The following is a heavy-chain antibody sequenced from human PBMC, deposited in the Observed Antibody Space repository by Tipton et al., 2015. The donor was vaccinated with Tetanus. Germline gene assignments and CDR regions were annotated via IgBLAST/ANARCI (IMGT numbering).Heavy chain of an antibody. Sequence: QSGAEVKRPGSSVKVSCKASGDTYTTHGVTWVRQAPGQGLEWMGGIIPKHQTTKYAQQFEGRVTITADELATTAYMELRGLTSEDTATYYCVRHVVGAVPKGYNWFAPWGQGTLVNVSS. CDR3: VRHVVGAVPKGYNWFAP. V-gene: IGHV1-69*01. D-gene: IGHD1-26*01. CDR2: IIPKHQTT. J-gene: IGHJ5*02. CDR1: GDTYTTHG.